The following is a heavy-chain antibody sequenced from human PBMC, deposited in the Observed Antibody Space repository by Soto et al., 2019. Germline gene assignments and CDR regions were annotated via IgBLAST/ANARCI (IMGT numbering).Heavy chain of an antibody. V-gene: IGHV3-64D*06. J-gene: IGHJ4*02. CDR2: ISSNGGST. D-gene: IGHD6-19*01. Sequence: PGGSLRLSCPSYEFTFRSYAMHWVRQNPGKGLEYVSAISSNGGSTYYADSVKGRFTISRDNSKNTLYLQMSSLRAEDTAVYYCVKTRPIGQWLVLAAFDYWGQGNLVTVSS. CDR1: EFTFRSYA. CDR3: VKTRPIGQWLVLAAFDY.